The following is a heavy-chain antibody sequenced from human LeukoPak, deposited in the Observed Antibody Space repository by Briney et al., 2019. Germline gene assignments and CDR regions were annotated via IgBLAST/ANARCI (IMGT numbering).Heavy chain of an antibody. CDR2: FYESGST. D-gene: IGHD5-12*01. V-gene: IGHV4-39*01. CDR1: GGSVSSSGYY. Sequence: SETLSLTCTVSGGSVSSSGYYWDWIRQPPGKGLEWIGNFYESGSTHYNPSLKSRVTISVDTSKNQFSLKLSSVTAADTAVYYCARHTRPGYSAYVNAFDIWGQGTMVTVSS. CDR3: ARHTRPGYSAYVNAFDI. J-gene: IGHJ3*02.